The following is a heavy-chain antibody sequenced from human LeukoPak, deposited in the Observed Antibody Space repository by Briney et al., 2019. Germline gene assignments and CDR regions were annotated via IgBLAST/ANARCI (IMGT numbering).Heavy chain of an antibody. CDR2: ISGSGGST. CDR3: AKVKARSSGYFDY. D-gene: IGHD6-19*01. Sequence: GGSLRLSCAASGFTFSSYAMSWVRQAPGKGLEWVSAISGSGGSTYYADSVKGRFTISRDNSKNTLYPQMNSLRAEDTAVYYCAKVKARSSGYFDYWGQGTLVTVSS. J-gene: IGHJ4*02. V-gene: IGHV3-23*01. CDR1: GFTFSSYA.